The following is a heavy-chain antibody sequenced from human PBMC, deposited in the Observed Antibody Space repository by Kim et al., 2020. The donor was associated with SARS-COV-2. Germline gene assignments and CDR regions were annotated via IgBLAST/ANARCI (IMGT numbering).Heavy chain of an antibody. CDR3: ARDDPSEPAAIYGFDP. J-gene: IGHJ5*02. V-gene: IGHV3-48*03. Sequence: SVKVRFTISRDNAKNSLYLQMNSLRAEDTAVYYCARDDPSEPAAIYGFDPWGQGTLVTVSS. D-gene: IGHD2-2*01.